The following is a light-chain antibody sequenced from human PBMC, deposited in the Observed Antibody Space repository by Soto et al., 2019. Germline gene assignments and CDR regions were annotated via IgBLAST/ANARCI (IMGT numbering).Light chain of an antibody. Sequence: DIQMTQSPSTLSAYVGDRVTITCRASQSLSSWLAWYQQKPGKAPKLLIYKASSLESGVPSRFSGSGSGTEFTLTINSLQPDDFATYYCQHYNSYSLTFGGGTKVEIK. J-gene: IGKJ4*01. CDR2: KAS. V-gene: IGKV1-5*03. CDR3: QHYNSYSLT. CDR1: QSLSSW.